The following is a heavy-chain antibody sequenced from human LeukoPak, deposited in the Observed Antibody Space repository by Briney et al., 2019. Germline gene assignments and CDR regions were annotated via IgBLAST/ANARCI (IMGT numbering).Heavy chain of an antibody. Sequence: SETLSLTCIVSGGSISSSGYYWGWIRQPPGKGLEWIGSIYYSGSTYYNPSLKSRVTVSVDTSKNQFSLKLSSVTAADTAVYYCARDRRDGYNYGDFDYWGQGTLVTVSS. D-gene: IGHD5-24*01. V-gene: IGHV4-39*07. J-gene: IGHJ4*02. CDR1: GGSISSSGYY. CDR3: ARDRRDGYNYGDFDY. CDR2: IYYSGST.